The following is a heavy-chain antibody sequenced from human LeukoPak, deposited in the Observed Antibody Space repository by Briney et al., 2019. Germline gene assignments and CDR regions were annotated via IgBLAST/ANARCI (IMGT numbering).Heavy chain of an antibody. Sequence: SGGFLRLSCAASGFTFNTYTLHWVRQAPGKGLEWVAVTSYDGSIRYYADSVKGRFTISRDNSENTLYLQMNSLRAEDTAVYYCARDLNFLYGSGSYGVFADYWGQGTLVTVSS. CDR2: TSYDGSIR. D-gene: IGHD3-10*01. V-gene: IGHV3-30*04. CDR1: GFTFNTYT. J-gene: IGHJ4*02. CDR3: ARDLNFLYGSGSYGVFADY.